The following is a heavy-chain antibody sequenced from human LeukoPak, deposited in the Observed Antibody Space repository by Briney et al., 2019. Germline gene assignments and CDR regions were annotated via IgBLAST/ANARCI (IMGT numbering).Heavy chain of an antibody. Sequence: QTSETLSLTCTVSGYSISSGYYWGWIRQPPGKGLEWIGSIYHSGSNYYNPSLKSRVTISVDTSKNQFSLKLNSVTAADTAVYYCVAGSGGDEWEPYGFDYWGQGTLVTVYS. CDR1: GYSISSGYY. CDR2: IYHSGSN. J-gene: IGHJ4*02. V-gene: IGHV4-38-2*02. CDR3: VAGSGGDEWEPYGFDY. D-gene: IGHD1-26*01.